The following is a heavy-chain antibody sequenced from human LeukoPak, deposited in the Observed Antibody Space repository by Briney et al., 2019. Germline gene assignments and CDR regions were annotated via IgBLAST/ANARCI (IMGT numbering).Heavy chain of an antibody. J-gene: IGHJ5*02. V-gene: IGHV3-74*01. CDR1: GCILSGYW. Sequence: GGSLRLSCVASGCILSGYWMYWVRQAPGKGLIYISRNNGDGSTTNYADVVKGRFTMSRDNVKNTLYLQMNSLRVEDTAVYYCARDPRNVGLAPWGQGTLVTVSS. CDR2: NNGDGSTT. D-gene: IGHD2-15*01. CDR3: ARDPRNVGLAP.